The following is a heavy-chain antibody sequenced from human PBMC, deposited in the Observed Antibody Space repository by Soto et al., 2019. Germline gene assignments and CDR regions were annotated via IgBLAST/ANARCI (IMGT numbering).Heavy chain of an antibody. Sequence: PSETRSLTCTVSGGSISSYYWSWIRQPPGKGLEWIGYIYYSGSTNYNPSLKSRVTISVDTSKNQFSLKLSSVTAADTAVYYCARQNLDYDILTGNYYAMDVWGQGTTVTVSS. V-gene: IGHV4-59*08. CDR1: GGSISSYY. D-gene: IGHD3-9*01. J-gene: IGHJ6*02. CDR2: IYYSGST. CDR3: ARQNLDYDILTGNYYAMDV.